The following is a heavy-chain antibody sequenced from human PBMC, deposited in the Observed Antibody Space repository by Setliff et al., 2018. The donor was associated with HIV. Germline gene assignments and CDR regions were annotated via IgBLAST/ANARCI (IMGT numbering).Heavy chain of an antibody. CDR2: VYTSGNT. J-gene: IGHJ5*02. CDR1: GGSINIGSFY. D-gene: IGHD6-19*01. CDR3: ARGRGAWFEGSWFDP. V-gene: IGHV4-61*09. Sequence: SETLSLTCTVSGGSINIGSFYWSWIRQPAGKGPEWLGHVYTSGNTYYDPSLASRVAISLDRSKNQFSLKLDSVTAADTALYFCARGRGAWFEGSWFDPWGRGILVTVSS.